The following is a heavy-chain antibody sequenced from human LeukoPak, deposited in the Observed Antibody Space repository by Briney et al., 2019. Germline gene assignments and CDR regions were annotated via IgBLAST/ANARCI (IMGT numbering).Heavy chain of an antibody. Sequence: GGSLRLSCAASGFTFSSYGMHWVRQAPGKGLEWVAVISYDGSNKYYADSVKGRFTISRDNAKNSLYLQMNSLRAEDTAVYYCARNLPAADYWGQGTLVTVSS. J-gene: IGHJ4*02. CDR2: ISYDGSNK. V-gene: IGHV3-30*03. CDR1: GFTFSSYG. CDR3: ARNLPAADY. D-gene: IGHD2-2*01.